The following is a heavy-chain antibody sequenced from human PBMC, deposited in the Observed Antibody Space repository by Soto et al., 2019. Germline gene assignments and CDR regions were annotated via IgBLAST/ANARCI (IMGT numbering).Heavy chain of an antibody. Sequence: SETLSLTCAVYGGSFSGYYWSWIRQPPGKGLEWIGEINHSGSTNYNPSLKSRVTISVDTSKNQFSLKLSSVTAADTAVYYCARGLQQQLVWGSNYYYGMDVWGQGTTVTVSS. CDR1: GGSFSGYY. CDR3: ARGLQQQLVWGSNYYYGMDV. J-gene: IGHJ6*02. V-gene: IGHV4-34*01. CDR2: INHSGST. D-gene: IGHD6-13*01.